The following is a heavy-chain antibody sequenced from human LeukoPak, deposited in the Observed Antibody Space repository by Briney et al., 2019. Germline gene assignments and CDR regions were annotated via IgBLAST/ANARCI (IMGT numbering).Heavy chain of an antibody. D-gene: IGHD5-18*01. CDR1: GGSISSSSYY. CDR2: IYYSGST. V-gene: IGHV4-39*01. Sequence: SETLSLTCTVSGGSISSSSYYWGWIRQPPGKGLEWIGSIYYSGSTYYNPSLKSRVTISVDTSKNQFSLKLSSVTAADTAVYYCARHMRRYSYGTDWGQGTLVTVSS. J-gene: IGHJ4*02. CDR3: ARHMRRYSYGTD.